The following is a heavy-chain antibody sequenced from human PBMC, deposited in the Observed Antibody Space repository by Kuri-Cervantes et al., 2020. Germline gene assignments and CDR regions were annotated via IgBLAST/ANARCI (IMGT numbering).Heavy chain of an antibody. CDR1: GFTFDDYA. CDR3: AKDNGAYYYDSSGHDWDY. J-gene: IGHJ4*02. D-gene: IGHD3-22*01. CDR2: ISWNSGSI. V-gene: IGHV3-9*01. Sequence: LSLTCAASGFTFDDYAMHWVRQAPGKGLEWVSGISWNSGSIGYADSVKGRFTISRDNAKNSLYLQMNSLRAEDTALYYCAKDNGAYYYDSSGHDWDYWGQGTLVTVSS.